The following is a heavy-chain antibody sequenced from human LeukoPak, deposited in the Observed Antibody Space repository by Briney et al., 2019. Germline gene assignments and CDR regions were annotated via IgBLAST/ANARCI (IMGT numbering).Heavy chain of an antibody. CDR1: GFTFSSYW. J-gene: IGHJ4*02. CDR3: ARVKCGGSSCYSRERDY. CDR2: IKQDGSEK. V-gene: IGHV3-7*01. D-gene: IGHD2-15*01. Sequence: GGSLRLSCAASGFTFSSYWMSWVRQAPGKGLEWVANIKQDGSEKYYVDSVKGRFTISRDNAKNSLYLQMNSLRAEVTAVYYCARVKCGGSSCYSRERDYWGQGTLVTVSS.